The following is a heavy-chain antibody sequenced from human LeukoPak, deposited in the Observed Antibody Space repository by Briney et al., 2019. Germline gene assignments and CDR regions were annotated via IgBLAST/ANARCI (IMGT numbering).Heavy chain of an antibody. J-gene: IGHJ4*02. CDR3: ARVLFGRGSGSSY. CDR2: ISGSGGST. D-gene: IGHD3-10*01. V-gene: IGHV3-23*01. Sequence: GGSLRLSCAASGFTFSSYAMSWVRQAPGKGLEWVSAISGSGGSTYYADSVKGRFTISRDNSKNTLYLQMNSLRAEDTAVYYCARVLFGRGSGSSYWGQGTLVTVSS. CDR1: GFTFSSYA.